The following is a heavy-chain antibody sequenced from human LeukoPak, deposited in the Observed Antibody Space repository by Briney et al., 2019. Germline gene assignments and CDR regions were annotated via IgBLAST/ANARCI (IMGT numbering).Heavy chain of an antibody. Sequence: VASVKVSCKASGYTFTSYYMHWVRQAPGQGLEGMGIINPSGGSTSYAQKFQGRVTMTRDMSTSTVYMELSSLRSEDTAVYYCAREGIAAAGTGNWFDPWGQGALVTVSS. CDR3: AREGIAAAGTGNWFDP. J-gene: IGHJ5*02. CDR2: INPSGGST. V-gene: IGHV1-46*01. CDR1: GYTFTSYY. D-gene: IGHD6-13*01.